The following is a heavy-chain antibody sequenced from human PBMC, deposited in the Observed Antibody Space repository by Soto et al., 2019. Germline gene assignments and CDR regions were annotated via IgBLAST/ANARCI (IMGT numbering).Heavy chain of an antibody. CDR2: INPNSGGT. CDR1: GYTFTGYY. CDR3: ARDSWGSGRYSSYYFDY. V-gene: IGHV1-2*04. Sequence: GASVKVSCKASGYTFTGYYMHWVRQAPGQGLEWMGWINPNSGGTNYAQKFQGWVTMTRDTSISTAYMELSRLRSDDTAVYYCARDSWGSGRYSSYYFDYWGQGTLVTVSS. J-gene: IGHJ4*02. D-gene: IGHD3-10*01.